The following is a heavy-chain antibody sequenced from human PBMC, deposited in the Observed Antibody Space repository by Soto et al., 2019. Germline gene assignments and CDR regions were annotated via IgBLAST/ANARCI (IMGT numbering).Heavy chain of an antibody. J-gene: IGHJ5*02. CDR3: ARRIAADWFDP. Sequence: SETLFLTCAVSSGSISSSNWWSWVRQPPGKGLEWIGEIYHSGSTNYNPSLKSRVTISVDKSKNQFSLKLSSVTAADTAVYYCARRIAADWFDPWGQGTLVTVSS. V-gene: IGHV4-4*02. CDR1: SGSISSSNW. D-gene: IGHD6-13*01. CDR2: IYHSGST.